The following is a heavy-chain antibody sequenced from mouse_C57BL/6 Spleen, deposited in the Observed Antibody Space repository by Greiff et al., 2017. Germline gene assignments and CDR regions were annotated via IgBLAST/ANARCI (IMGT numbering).Heavy chain of an antibody. D-gene: IGHD2-4*01. CDR2: IYPRSGNT. CDR3: ANYYDYDYAMDY. V-gene: IGHV1-81*01. CDR1: GYTFTSYG. Sequence: VQRVESGAELARPGASVKLSCKASGYTFTSYGISWVKQRTGQGLEWIGEIYPRSGNTYYNEKFKGKATLTADKSSSTAYMELRSLTSEDSAVYFCANYYDYDYAMDYWGQGTSVTVSS. J-gene: IGHJ4*01.